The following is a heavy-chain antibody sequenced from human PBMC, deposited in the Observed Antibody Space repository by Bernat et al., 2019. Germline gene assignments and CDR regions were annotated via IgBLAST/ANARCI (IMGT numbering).Heavy chain of an antibody. CDR2: VKPDGSQE. Sequence: EVQLVESGGSLVQPGGSRRLSCAASGFSISSFWMSWVRQAPGKGLEWVAHVKPDGSQEAYVASVRGRFTISRDNAKNSLYLQLNYLTAEDTALYYCVRDWGWLQFDSWGRGPWSPSPQ. CDR1: GFSISSFW. J-gene: IGHJ5*01. CDR3: VRDWGWLQFDS. D-gene: IGHD5-12*01. V-gene: IGHV3-7*04.